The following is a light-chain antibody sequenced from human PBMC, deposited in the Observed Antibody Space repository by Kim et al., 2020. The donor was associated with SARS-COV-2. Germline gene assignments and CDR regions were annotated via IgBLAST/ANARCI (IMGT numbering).Light chain of an antibody. CDR1: KLGDKY. J-gene: IGLJ1*01. V-gene: IGLV3-1*01. CDR2: QDS. CDR3: QAWDSSTLYV. Sequence: VSPGQTASITCSGDKLGDKYACWYQQKPGQSPVLVIYQDSKRPSGIHARFSGSNSGNTATLTISGTQAMDEADYYCQAWDSSTLYVFGTGTKVTVL.